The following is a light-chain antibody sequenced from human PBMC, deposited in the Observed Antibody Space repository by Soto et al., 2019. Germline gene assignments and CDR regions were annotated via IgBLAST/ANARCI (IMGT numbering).Light chain of an antibody. V-gene: IGLV1-40*01. CDR1: SSNIGAGYD. CDR3: QAHDSSLSGFYV. CDR2: GNT. Sequence: QSVLTQPPSVSGAPGQTVTISCTGSSSNIGAGYDVHWYQHLPGTAPKLLIFGNTNRPSGVPDRFSGSRSGTSASLAITGLQAEDEADYYCQAHDSSLSGFYVFGPGTKVTVL. J-gene: IGLJ1*01.